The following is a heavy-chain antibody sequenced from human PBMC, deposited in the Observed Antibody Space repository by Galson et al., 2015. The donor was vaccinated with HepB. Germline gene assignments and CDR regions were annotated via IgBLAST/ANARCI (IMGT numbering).Heavy chain of an antibody. CDR2: IKKDGSEK. CDR1: GFTFSNYW. CDR3: ARTRSGTTLHLYYYMDV. J-gene: IGHJ6*03. Sequence: SLRLSCAASGFTFSNYWMSWVRQAPGKGLEWVANIKKDGSEKYYVDSVRGRFTISRDYAKDSLYLQMNSLGVEDTAVYDCARTRSGTTLHLYYYMDVWGKGTTVTVSS. V-gene: IGHV3-7*01. D-gene: IGHD1-7*01.